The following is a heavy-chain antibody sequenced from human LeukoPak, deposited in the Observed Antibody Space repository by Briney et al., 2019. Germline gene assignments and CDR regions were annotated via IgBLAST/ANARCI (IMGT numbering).Heavy chain of an antibody. J-gene: IGHJ4*02. CDR3: ARDALGLSY. D-gene: IGHD3-16*01. CDR2: ITNDGRST. V-gene: IGHV3-74*01. CDR1: GFTFSNYR. Sequence: GESLKISCAASGFTFSNYRMHWVRQVPGKGLVWVSSITNDGRSTNYADSVKGRLTISRDNAKNTLYLHMNSLRVEDTAVYYCARDALGLSYWGQGTLVTVSS.